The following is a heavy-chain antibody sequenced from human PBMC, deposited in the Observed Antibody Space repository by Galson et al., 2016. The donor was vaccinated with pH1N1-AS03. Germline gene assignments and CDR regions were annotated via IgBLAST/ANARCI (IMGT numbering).Heavy chain of an antibody. D-gene: IGHD3-10*01. Sequence: SETLSLTCRVSGGSLSGYFWTWSRQPAGKGLEWIGRMDPTGRRNYKSSLESRVSMSVDTSKNEISLRLTSVTAADTAVYYCTRESSGLGRGLDYWGQGTLVTVSS. CDR2: MDPTGRR. CDR3: TRESSGLGRGLDY. J-gene: IGHJ4*02. CDR1: GGSLSGYF. V-gene: IGHV4-4*07.